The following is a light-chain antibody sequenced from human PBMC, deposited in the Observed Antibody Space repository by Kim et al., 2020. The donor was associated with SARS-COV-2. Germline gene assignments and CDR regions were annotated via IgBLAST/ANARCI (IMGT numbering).Light chain of an antibody. V-gene: IGLV2-14*03. Sequence: GHSITISCTGTSGHVGGYNSVSWYHQHPGKAPKLMIYDVSNRPSGVSNRFSGSKSGNTASLTISGLQAEDEADYYCSSYTSSSTRVFGGGTQLTVL. J-gene: IGLJ3*02. CDR2: DVS. CDR3: SSYTSSSTRV. CDR1: SGHVGGYNS.